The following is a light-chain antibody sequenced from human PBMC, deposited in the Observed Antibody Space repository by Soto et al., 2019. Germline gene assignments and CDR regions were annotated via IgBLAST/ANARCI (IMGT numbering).Light chain of an antibody. CDR2: GAS. V-gene: IGKV3-20*01. Sequence: EIVLTQSPGTLSLSPGERATLSCRASQSVSSSYLAWYQQKPGQAPSLLIYGASSRATGIPDRFSGSGSGTDFTLTISRLEPEDFAVYSCQQYGSSPTWTFGQGTKVEIK. CDR1: QSVSSSY. J-gene: IGKJ1*01. CDR3: QQYGSSPTWT.